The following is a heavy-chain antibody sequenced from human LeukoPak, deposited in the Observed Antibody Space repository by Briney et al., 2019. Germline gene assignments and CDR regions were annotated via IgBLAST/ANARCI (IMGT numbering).Heavy chain of an antibody. V-gene: IGHV3-49*04. CDR2: IRRRAYGGAA. J-gene: IGHJ4*02. Sequence: GGSLSCYSTTSGFACDDFAMSWVGPPAGQGLKWVGIIRRRAYGGAAEYAASVKSRFIISRDNSKGIAYLQMNSLKTEDTAVYYCSRNGLVDFDYWGQGSRVIVSP. CDR1: GFACDDFA. CDR3: SRNGLVDFDY.